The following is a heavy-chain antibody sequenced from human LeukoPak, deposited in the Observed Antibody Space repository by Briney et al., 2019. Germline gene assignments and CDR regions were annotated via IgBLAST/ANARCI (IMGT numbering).Heavy chain of an antibody. CDR1: GFTFSSYG. J-gene: IGHJ6*02. CDR2: ISYDGSNK. Sequence: GGSLRLSCAASGFTFSSYGMHWVRQAPGKGLEWVAVISYDGSNKYYADSVKGRFTISRDNSKNTLYLQMNSLRAEDTAVYYCAKDLGTTGKYYYGMDAWGQGTTVTVSS. D-gene: IGHD1-1*01. V-gene: IGHV3-30*18. CDR3: AKDLGTTGKYYYGMDA.